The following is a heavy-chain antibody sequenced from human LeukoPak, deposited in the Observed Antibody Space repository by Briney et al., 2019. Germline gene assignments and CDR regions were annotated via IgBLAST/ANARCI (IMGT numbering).Heavy chain of an antibody. Sequence: SETLSLTCTVSGGSMSSYYWSWIRQPPGKGLEWIGYTYYSGNTNCNPSLKSRVTISIDTSKNQFSLKVSSVTAADTAVYYCARVFHDSSGYPFDYWGQGTLVTVSS. V-gene: IGHV4-59*01. D-gene: IGHD3-22*01. CDR1: GGSMSSYY. CDR2: TYYSGNT. CDR3: ARVFHDSSGYPFDY. J-gene: IGHJ4*02.